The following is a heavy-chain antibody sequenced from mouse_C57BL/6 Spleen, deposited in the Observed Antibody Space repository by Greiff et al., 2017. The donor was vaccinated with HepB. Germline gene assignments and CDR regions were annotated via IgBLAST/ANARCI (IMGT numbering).Heavy chain of an antibody. CDR1: GYTFTSYW. V-gene: IGHV1-64*01. Sequence: QVQLQQPGAELVKPGASVKLSCKASGYTFTSYWMHWVKQRPGQGLEWIGMIHPNSGSTNYNEKFKSKATLTVDKSSSTAYIQLSSLTSEDSAVYYCARDWAWFAYWGQGTLVTVSA. CDR3: ARDWAWFAY. J-gene: IGHJ3*01. CDR2: IHPNSGST. D-gene: IGHD4-1*01.